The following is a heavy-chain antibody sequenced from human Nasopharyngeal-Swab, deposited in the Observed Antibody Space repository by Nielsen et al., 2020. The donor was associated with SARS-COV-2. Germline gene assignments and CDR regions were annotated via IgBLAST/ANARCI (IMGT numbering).Heavy chain of an antibody. Sequence: RQDPGKGLEWIGSIYYSGSTYYNPSLKSRVTISVDTSKNQFSLKLSSVTAADTAVYYCARRKREEVRGVRYYFDYWGQGTLVTVSS. D-gene: IGHD3-10*01. CDR3: ARRKREEVRGVRYYFDY. V-gene: IGHV4-39*01. J-gene: IGHJ4*02. CDR2: IYYSGST.